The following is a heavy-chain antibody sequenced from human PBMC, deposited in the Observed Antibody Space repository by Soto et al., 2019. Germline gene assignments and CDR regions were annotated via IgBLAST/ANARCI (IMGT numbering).Heavy chain of an antibody. CDR2: IYYSGST. CDR1: GGSFSGYY. CDR3: ARSPRNWGFDY. Sequence: SETLSLTCAVYGGSFSGYYWSWIRQPPGKGLEWIGYIYYSGSTNYNPSLKSRVTISVDTSKNQFSLKLSSVTAADTAVYYCARSPRNWGFDYWGLGTLVTVSS. V-gene: IGHV4-59*01. J-gene: IGHJ4*02. D-gene: IGHD7-27*01.